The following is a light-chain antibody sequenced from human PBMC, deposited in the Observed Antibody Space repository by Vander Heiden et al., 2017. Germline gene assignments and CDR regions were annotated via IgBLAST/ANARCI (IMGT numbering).Light chain of an antibody. Sequence: QSALTQPASVSGSPGQSITISCTGTSSDVGGYNYVSWYQQHPGKAHKLMIYEVSNRPSGVSNRFSGSKSGNTASMTISVLQAEDDADYYCSSYTSSSTLVFGTGTKVTVL. CDR2: EVS. J-gene: IGLJ1*01. V-gene: IGLV2-14*01. CDR3: SSYTSSSTLV. CDR1: SSDVGGYNY.